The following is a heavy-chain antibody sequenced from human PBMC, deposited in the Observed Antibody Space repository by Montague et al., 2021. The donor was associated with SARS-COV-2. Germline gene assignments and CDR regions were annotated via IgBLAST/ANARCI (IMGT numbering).Heavy chain of an antibody. D-gene: IGHD6-13*01. V-gene: IGHV3-9*01. CDR1: GFTFDDFS. J-gene: IGHJ3*01. Sequence: SLRLSCATSGFTFDDFSVHWVRQGPGLGLEWVSGVSWNRDTIGYADSVKGRFTISRDNGKNFLYLQMDSLKTEDTALYFCARWAAAGNRNPFDVWGQGTMVTVSP. CDR2: VSWNRDTI. CDR3: ARWAAAGNRNPFDV.